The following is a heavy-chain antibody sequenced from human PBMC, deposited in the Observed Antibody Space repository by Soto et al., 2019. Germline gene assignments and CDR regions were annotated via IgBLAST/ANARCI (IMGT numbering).Heavy chain of an antibody. CDR2: INAHSGGT. Sequence: ASVEVSCKXSGFSFTGYYVHWLRQAPGQGLEWMGWINAHSGGTEYAQKFQGRVTLTRDTSIATAYLTLTSLTSDDTALYYCAKIERGEWELLEVGLGPFDYWGQGTLVTVSS. V-gene: IGHV1-2*02. CDR1: GFSFTGYY. J-gene: IGHJ4*02. D-gene: IGHD1-26*01. CDR3: AKIERGEWELLEVGLGPFDY.